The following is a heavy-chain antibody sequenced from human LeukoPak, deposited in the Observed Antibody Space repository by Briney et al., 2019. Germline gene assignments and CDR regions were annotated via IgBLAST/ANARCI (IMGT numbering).Heavy chain of an antibody. D-gene: IGHD3-10*01. Sequence: GGSLRLSCTASGFSFSGHWMHWARQLPGKGLVWVSRISPTGSTTSYADSVKGRFTVSRDNAKNTLYLQMNSLRAEDTAVYYCAKDFSYGSVKYWGQGTLVTVSS. V-gene: IGHV3-74*01. CDR2: ISPTGSTT. CDR1: GFSFSGHW. CDR3: AKDFSYGSVKY. J-gene: IGHJ4*02.